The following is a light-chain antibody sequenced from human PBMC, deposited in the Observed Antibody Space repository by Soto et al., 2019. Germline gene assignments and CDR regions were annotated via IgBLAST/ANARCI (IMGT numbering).Light chain of an antibody. J-gene: IGKJ3*01. CDR2: ETC. CDR1: QSDSSN. Sequence: EIVLTQSPATLSLSPGQRATLSCSASQSDSSNLAWYQQKPGQAPRLLIYETCNRATGIPARFSGSASGTDFPLTISSREPEDCAVYYCQHLIKWPPIFTFGPGNKLDIK. V-gene: IGKV3-11*01. CDR3: QHLIKWPPIFT.